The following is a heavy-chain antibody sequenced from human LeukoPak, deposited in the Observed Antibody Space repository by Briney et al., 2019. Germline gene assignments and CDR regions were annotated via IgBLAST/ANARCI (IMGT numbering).Heavy chain of an antibody. V-gene: IGHV3-11*01. CDR1: GFNFSDYY. J-gene: IGHJ4*02. CDR2: ISSSGSST. CDR3: ARGKRRFDY. Sequence: SGGSLRLSCAASGFNFSDYYMSWIRQAPGKGLEWVSYISSSGSSTYYASSVKGRFTISRDNARNSLYLQMNSLAPEDTALYYCARGKRRFDYWGQGTLVSVSP.